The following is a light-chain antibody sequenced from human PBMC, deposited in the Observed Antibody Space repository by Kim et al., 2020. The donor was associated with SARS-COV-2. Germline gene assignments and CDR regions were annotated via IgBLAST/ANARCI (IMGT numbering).Light chain of an antibody. CDR1: SNNVGNQE. Sequence: QTATLTCTRNSNNVGNQEAAWLQQHQGHPPKLLSYRDNSRPSGISERLSASRSGTTASLTITGLQPEDEADYYCSAWDSSLSAWVFGGGTQLTVL. V-gene: IGLV10-54*01. CDR3: SAWDSSLSAWV. J-gene: IGLJ3*02. CDR2: RDN.